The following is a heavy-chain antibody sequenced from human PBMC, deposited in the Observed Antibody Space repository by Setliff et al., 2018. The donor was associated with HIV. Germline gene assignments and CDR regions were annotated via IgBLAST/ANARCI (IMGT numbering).Heavy chain of an antibody. Sequence: SETLSLTCTVSGGSISSYYWSWIRRPAGKGLEWIGRIYASGSTNYNPSLKSRVTISVDTSKNQFSLKLRSVTAADTAIYYCARSDLDNGSGYFDYYSYYMDVWGRGTTVTVSS. D-gene: IGHD3-22*01. CDR3: ARSDLDNGSGYFDYYSYYMDV. CDR2: IYASGST. J-gene: IGHJ6*03. V-gene: IGHV4-4*07. CDR1: GGSISSYY.